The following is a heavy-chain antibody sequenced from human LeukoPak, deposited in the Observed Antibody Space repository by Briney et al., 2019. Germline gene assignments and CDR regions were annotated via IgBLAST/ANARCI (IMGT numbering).Heavy chain of an antibody. Sequence: PGGSLRLSCTVSGFSVSKNSMTWVRQAPGKGPEWVSVIYSGDNTYYADTVKGRFSRDISKNTLYLQMNSLRAEDTAVYYCTRDRRYNSGYYFDYWGQGTLVTVSS. CDR3: TRDRRYNSGYYFDY. V-gene: IGHV3-66*01. CDR1: GFSVSKNS. CDR2: IYSGDNT. D-gene: IGHD5-18*01. J-gene: IGHJ4*02.